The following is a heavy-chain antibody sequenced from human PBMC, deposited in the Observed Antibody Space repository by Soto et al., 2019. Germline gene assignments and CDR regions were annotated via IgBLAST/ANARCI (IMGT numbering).Heavy chain of an antibody. Sequence: SETLSLTCTVSGGSISSSSYYWGWIRQPPGKGLEWIGSIYYSGSTYYNPSLKSRVTISVDTSKNQFSLKLSSVTAADTAVYYCARLPGGQLVGLWYFDLWGRGTLVTVSS. CDR2: IYYSGST. CDR3: ARLPGGQLVGLWYFDL. V-gene: IGHV4-39*01. CDR1: GGSISSSSYY. D-gene: IGHD6-6*01. J-gene: IGHJ2*01.